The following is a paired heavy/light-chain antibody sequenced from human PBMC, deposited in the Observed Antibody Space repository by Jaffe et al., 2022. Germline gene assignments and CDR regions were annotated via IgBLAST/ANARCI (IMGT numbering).Heavy chain of an antibody. D-gene: IGHD2-15*01. V-gene: IGHV4-39*02. CDR1: GGSITTVSYT. CDR2: VYYNGDA. Sequence: QVQLQESGPGLVKPSETLSLICSVSGGSITTVSYTWGWIRQAPGKGLEWVGTVYYNGDAHYNWSLKSRLTMSVDTSKNNFSLKLTSVTVADTAIYYCARLRGYCLGSNCQGDYAFDIWGQGTMVTVSS. CDR3: ARLRGYCLGSNCQGDYAFDI. J-gene: IGHJ3*02.
Light chain of an antibody. V-gene: IGKV3-15*01. CDR2: SAS. J-gene: IGKJ5*01. Sequence: VLTQSPATLSVSPGERVTLFCWASQSVKNNLAWYQQRPGQIPRLLFYSASTRATGVPDRFSGSGSGTEFTLTISSLQSEDFAVYYCQHYNQWPLTFGQGTRLEIK. CDR3: QHYNQWPLT. CDR1: QSVKNN.